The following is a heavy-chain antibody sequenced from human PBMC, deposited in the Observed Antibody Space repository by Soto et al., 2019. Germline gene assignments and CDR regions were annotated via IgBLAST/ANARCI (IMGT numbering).Heavy chain of an antibody. CDR2: INAGNGNT. Sequence: FKASGYTFTSHAMHWVRQAPGQRLEWMGWINAGNGNTKYSQKFQGRVTITRDTSASTAYMELSSLRSEDTAVYYCARSPGRAVAGVQNWFDPWG. CDR3: ARSPGRAVAGVQNWFDP. V-gene: IGHV1-3*01. D-gene: IGHD6-19*01. CDR1: GYTFTSHA. J-gene: IGHJ5*02.